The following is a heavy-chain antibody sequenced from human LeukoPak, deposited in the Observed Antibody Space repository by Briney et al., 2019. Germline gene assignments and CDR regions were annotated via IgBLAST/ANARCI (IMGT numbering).Heavy chain of an antibody. CDR3: ARSIVVVVAAADAFDI. Sequence: PSETLSLTCTVSGGSISSSSYYWGWIRQPPGKGLEWIRSIYYSGSTYYNPSLKSRVTISVDTSKNQFSLKLSSVTAADTAVYYCARSIVVVVAAADAFDIWGQGTMVTVSS. CDR1: GGSISSSSYY. J-gene: IGHJ3*02. D-gene: IGHD2-15*01. V-gene: IGHV4-39*01. CDR2: IYYSGST.